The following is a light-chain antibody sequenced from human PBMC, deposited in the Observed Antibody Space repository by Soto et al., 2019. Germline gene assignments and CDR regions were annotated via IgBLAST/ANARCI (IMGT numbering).Light chain of an antibody. J-gene: IGKJ4*01. Sequence: EIVMTQSPATLSVSPGERATLSCRASQSVSSNLAWYQQKPGQAPRLLIYGASTRPTDIPSRFSGSGSGTEFTLSISSLKPDDYATYYCQQYIDYFTFGGGTKVDIK. CDR3: QQYIDYFT. CDR2: GAS. V-gene: IGKV3-15*01. CDR1: QSVSSN.